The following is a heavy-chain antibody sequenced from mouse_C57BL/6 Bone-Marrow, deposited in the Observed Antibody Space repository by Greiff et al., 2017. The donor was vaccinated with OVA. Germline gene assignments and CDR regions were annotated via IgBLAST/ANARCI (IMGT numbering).Heavy chain of an antibody. CDR2: INPSNGGT. V-gene: IGHV1-53*01. J-gene: IGHJ2*01. CDR3: ARSGVYYGSSYGYFDY. Sequence: QVQLQQPGTELVKPGASVKLSCKASGYTFTSYWMHWVKQRPGQGLEWIGNINPSNGGTNYNEKFKSKATLTVDKSSSTAYMQLSSLTSADSAVYYCARSGVYYGSSYGYFDYWGQGTTLTVSS. D-gene: IGHD1-1*01. CDR1: GYTFTSYW.